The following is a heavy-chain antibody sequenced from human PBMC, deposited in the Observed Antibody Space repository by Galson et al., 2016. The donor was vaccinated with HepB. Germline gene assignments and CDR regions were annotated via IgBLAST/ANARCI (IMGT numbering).Heavy chain of an antibody. CDR1: GFNFSNYG. CDR3: ARGHYDFWSGPSRRALDI. D-gene: IGHD3-3*01. V-gene: IGHV3-21*01. CDR2: ISSSSRYI. J-gene: IGHJ3*02. Sequence: SLRLSCAASGFNFSNYGMHWVRQAPGKGLEWVSSISSSSRYIYYADSLKGRFTISSDNAKNSLYLQMNSLRAEDTAVYYCARGHYDFWSGPSRRALDIWGQGTMVTVSS.